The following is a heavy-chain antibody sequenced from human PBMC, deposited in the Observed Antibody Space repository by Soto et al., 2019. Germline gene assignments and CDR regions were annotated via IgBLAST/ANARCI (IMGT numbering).Heavy chain of an antibody. CDR2: FYYTGST. CDR3: ARSMHYSDGSNYSPFDY. Sequence: QVQLQESGPGLVKPSETLSLTCTVSGGSVSSGNYYWSWIRQPPGKGLEWIGYFYYTGSTNYNPSLKSRVTISIAASKNQFSLRLSSVTAADTAVYYCARSMHYSDGSNYSPFDYWGQGTLVTVSS. V-gene: IGHV4-61*01. D-gene: IGHD3-22*01. CDR1: GGSVSSGNYY. J-gene: IGHJ4*02.